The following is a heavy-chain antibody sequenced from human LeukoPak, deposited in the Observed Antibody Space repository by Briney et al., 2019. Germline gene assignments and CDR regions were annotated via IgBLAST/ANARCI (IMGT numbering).Heavy chain of an antibody. CDR3: ARLDYYGSGSYVGLDY. CDR1: GGTFSSYA. Sequence: SVKVSCKASGGTFSSYAISWVRQAPGQGLEWMGRIIPILGIANYAQKFQGRVTITADKSTSTAYMELSSPRSEDTAVYYCARLDYYGSGSYVGLDYWGQGTLVTVSS. V-gene: IGHV1-69*04. J-gene: IGHJ4*02. CDR2: IIPILGIA. D-gene: IGHD3-10*01.